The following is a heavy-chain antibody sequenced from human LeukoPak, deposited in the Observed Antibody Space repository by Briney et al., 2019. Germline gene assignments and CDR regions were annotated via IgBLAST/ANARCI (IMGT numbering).Heavy chain of an antibody. CDR3: ARGHYYDILTGYHYYYYYMDV. CDR1: VGTFSSYA. CDR2: IIPIFGTA. J-gene: IGHJ6*03. D-gene: IGHD3-9*01. Sequence: ASVKGSCKASVGTFSSYAISWVRQAPGQGLEWMGGIIPIFGTANYAQKFQGRVTITTDESTSTAYMELSSLRSEDTAVYYCARGHYYDILTGYHYYYYYMDVWGKGTTVTVSS. V-gene: IGHV1-69*05.